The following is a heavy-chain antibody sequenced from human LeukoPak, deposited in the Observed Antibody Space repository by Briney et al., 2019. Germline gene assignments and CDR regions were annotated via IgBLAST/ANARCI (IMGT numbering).Heavy chain of an antibody. CDR2: IYYSGST. V-gene: IGHV4-59*01. CDR1: GGSIGSYY. Sequence: SETLSLTCTVSGGSIGSYYWSWIRQPPGKGLEWIGYIYYSGSTNYNPSLKSRVTISVDTSKNQFSLKLSSVTAADTAVYYCASRTTGYYYGMDVWGQGTTVTVSS. J-gene: IGHJ6*02. CDR3: ASRTTGYYYGMDV. D-gene: IGHD1-7*01.